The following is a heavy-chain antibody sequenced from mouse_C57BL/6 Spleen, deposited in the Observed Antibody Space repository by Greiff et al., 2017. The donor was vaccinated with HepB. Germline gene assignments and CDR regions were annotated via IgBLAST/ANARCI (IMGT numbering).Heavy chain of an antibody. CDR2: IYPGSGST. Sequence: QVQLQQPGAELVKPGASVKMSCKASGYTFTSYWITWVKQRPGQGLGWIGDIYPGSGSTNYNEKFKSKATLTVDTSSSTAYMQLSSLTSEDSAVYYCAREGDIYYYASEGYWGQGTTLTVSS. D-gene: IGHD1-1*01. V-gene: IGHV1-55*01. J-gene: IGHJ2*01. CDR3: AREGDIYYYASEGY. CDR1: GYTFTSYW.